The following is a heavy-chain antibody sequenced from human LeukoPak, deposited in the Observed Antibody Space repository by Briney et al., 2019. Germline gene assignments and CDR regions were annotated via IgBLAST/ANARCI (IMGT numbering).Heavy chain of an antibody. CDR1: GYSFSSYY. V-gene: IGHV1-18*04. J-gene: IGHJ4*02. Sequence: KPGASVKVSCKASGYSFSSYYMHWVRQAPGQGLEWMGWISPYNGNTRYAQKFQGRVAMTTDTYTTTAYMELRGLRFNDTAVYYCARAGPGSGWYFDYWGQGTLVTVSS. D-gene: IGHD6-19*01. CDR3: ARAGPGSGWYFDY. CDR2: ISPYNGNT.